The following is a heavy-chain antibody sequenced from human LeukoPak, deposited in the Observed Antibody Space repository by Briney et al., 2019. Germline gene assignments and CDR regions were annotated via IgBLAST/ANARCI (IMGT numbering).Heavy chain of an antibody. CDR3: ARDEGYTYGNFHYYYMDV. J-gene: IGHJ6*03. V-gene: IGHV3-23*01. CDR1: GFTFSSYG. CDR2: ISGSGGST. D-gene: IGHD5-18*01. Sequence: GGSLRLSCAASGFTFSSYGMNWVRQAPGKGLEWVSTISGSGGSTYYADSVKGRFTISRDNSKNTLYLQMNSLRAEDTAVYYCARDEGYTYGNFHYYYMDVWGKGTTVTVSS.